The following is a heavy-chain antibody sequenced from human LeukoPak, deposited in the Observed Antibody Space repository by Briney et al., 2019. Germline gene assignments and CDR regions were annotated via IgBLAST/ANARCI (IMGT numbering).Heavy chain of an antibody. V-gene: IGHV3-23*01. D-gene: IGHD3-3*01. CDR3: AKSLYYDSVAFDY. Sequence: PGGSLRLSCAASGFTFSSYAMSWVRQTPGKGLEWVSTISGSGDSTHYADSVKGRFTISRDNSKNTLYLQMNSLRAEDTAVYYCAKSLYYDSVAFDYWGQGTLVTVSS. CDR2: ISGSGDST. CDR1: GFTFSSYA. J-gene: IGHJ4*02.